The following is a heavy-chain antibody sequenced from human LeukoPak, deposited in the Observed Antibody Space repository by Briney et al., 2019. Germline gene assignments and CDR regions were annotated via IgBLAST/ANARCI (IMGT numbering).Heavy chain of an antibody. V-gene: IGHV1-69*04. CDR2: IIPILGIA. CDR1: GGTFSSYA. D-gene: IGHD5-18*01. J-gene: IGHJ4*02. Sequence: GASVKVSCKASGGTFSSYAISWVRQAPGQGLEWMGRIIPILGIANYAQKFQGRVTITADKSTSTAYMELSSLRSEDTAVYYCAGDTAMGQVDYWGQGTLATVSS. CDR3: AGDTAMGQVDY.